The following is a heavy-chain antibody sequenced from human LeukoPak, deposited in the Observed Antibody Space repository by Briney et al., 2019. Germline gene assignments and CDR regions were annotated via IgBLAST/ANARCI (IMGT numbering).Heavy chain of an antibody. CDR1: GDSISPYY. Sequence: SETLSLTCTVSGDSISPYYWSWIRQPPGKGLEWIAYIYHSGSTTYSPSLKSRVNISVDMSKNQVPLRLSSVTAADTAVYFCARHLLANNWYEPEAFQIWGQGTMVTVSS. CDR2: IYHSGST. CDR3: ARHLLANNWYEPEAFQI. D-gene: IGHD1-1*01. V-gene: IGHV4-59*08. J-gene: IGHJ3*02.